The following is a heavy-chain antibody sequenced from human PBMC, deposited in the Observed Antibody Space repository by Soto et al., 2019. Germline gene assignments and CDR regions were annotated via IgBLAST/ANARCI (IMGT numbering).Heavy chain of an antibody. CDR3: ARAIYDILTMDV. D-gene: IGHD3-9*01. Sequence: SETLSLTCTVSGGSISSYYWSWIRQPPGKGLEWIGYIYYSGSTNYNPSLKSRVTISVDTSKNQFSLKLSSVTAADTAVYYCARAIYDILTMDVWGQGTTVTVSS. J-gene: IGHJ6*02. CDR1: GGSISSYY. V-gene: IGHV4-59*01. CDR2: IYYSGST.